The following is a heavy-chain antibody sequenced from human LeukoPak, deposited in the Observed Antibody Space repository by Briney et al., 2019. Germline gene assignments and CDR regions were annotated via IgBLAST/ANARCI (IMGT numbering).Heavy chain of an antibody. J-gene: IGHJ4*02. V-gene: IGHV3-23*01. CDR3: ARDRYSGYGAFDY. CDR1: GFTFRSYD. Sequence: GGSLRLSCAASGFTFRSYDINWVRQAPGKGLEWVSSITGNGASTNFADSVKGRFTISRDNSKNTAYLQMNSLRAEDAAVYYCARDRYSGYGAFDYWGQGTLVTVSS. D-gene: IGHD5-12*01. CDR2: ITGNGAST.